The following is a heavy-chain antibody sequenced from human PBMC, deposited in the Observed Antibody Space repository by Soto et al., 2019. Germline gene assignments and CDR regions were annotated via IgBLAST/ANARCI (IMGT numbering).Heavy chain of an antibody. CDR1: GGSISSGGYS. D-gene: IGHD6-13*01. J-gene: IGHJ3*02. Sequence: SETLSLTCAVSGGSISSGGYSWSWIRQPPGKGLEWIGYIYHSGSTYYNPSLKSRVTISVDRSKNQFSLMLSSVTAADTAVYYCARAQAENAFDIWGQGTMVTVSS. CDR2: IYHSGST. V-gene: IGHV4-30-2*01. CDR3: ARAQAENAFDI.